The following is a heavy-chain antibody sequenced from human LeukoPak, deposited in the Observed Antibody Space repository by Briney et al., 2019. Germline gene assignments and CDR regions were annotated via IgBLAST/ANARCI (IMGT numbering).Heavy chain of an antibody. CDR2: INSDGSST. D-gene: IGHD3-3*01. Sequence: GGSLRLSCAASGFTFSSYWMHWVRQAPGKGLVWVSRINSDGSSTSYADSVKGRFTISRDNAKNTLYLQMNSLRAEDTAVYYCARGGPGRITIFGEGSRRGQGTLGTVS. CDR3: ARGGPGRITIFGEGSR. CDR1: GFTFSSYW. V-gene: IGHV3-74*01. J-gene: IGHJ4*02.